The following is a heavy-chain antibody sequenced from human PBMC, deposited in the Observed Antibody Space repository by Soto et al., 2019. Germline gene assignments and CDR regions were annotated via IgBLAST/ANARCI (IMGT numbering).Heavy chain of an antibody. CDR2: ISGSGGST. D-gene: IGHD6-13*01. CDR3: ARGSSSWKTFDY. V-gene: IGHV3-23*01. J-gene: IGHJ4*02. CDR1: GFTFSRYA. Sequence: GGSLRLSCAASGFTFSRYAMSWVRQAPGKGLEWVSAISGSGGSTYYADSVKGRFTISRDNSKNTLYLQMNSLRAEDTAVYYCARGSSSWKTFDYWGQGTLVTVSS.